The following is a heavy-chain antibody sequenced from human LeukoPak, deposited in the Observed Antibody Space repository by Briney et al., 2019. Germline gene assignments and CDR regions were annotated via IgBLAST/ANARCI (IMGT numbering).Heavy chain of an antibody. CDR2: IKPDGSET. CDR3: ARGGYKTTDY. J-gene: IGHJ4*02. D-gene: IGHD2-2*02. CDR1: GFTFKNSW. V-gene: IGHV3-7*05. Sequence: GRSLRLSCAASGFTFKNSWMTWVRQPPGKGLEWVANIKPDGSETYCVDSVKGRFTISRDNAKNSLYLQMNSLRAEDTAVYYCARGGYKTTDYWGQGTLVTVSS.